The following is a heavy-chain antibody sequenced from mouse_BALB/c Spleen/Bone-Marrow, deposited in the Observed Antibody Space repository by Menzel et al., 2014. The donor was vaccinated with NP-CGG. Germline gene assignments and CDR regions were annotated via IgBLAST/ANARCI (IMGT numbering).Heavy chain of an antibody. Sequence: EVKLVESGGGLVKPGGSLKLSCAVSGFTFSSYAMSWVRQTPEKRLEWVAAINNGGINTCYLDSVKGRFTISRDNAKNTLYLQMSSLRSEDTAMYYCARFTMITTGDVMDYWGQGTSVTVSS. D-gene: IGHD2-4*01. CDR3: ARFTMITTGDVMDY. V-gene: IGHV5-9-3*01. CDR1: GFTFSSYA. CDR2: INNGGINT. J-gene: IGHJ4*01.